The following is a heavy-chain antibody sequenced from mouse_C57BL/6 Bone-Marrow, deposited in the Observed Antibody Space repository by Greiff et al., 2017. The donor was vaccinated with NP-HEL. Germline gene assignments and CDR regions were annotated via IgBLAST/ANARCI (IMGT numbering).Heavy chain of an antibody. D-gene: IGHD2-5*01. V-gene: IGHV5-9-1*02. J-gene: IGHJ3*01. Sequence: EVHLVESGEGLVKPGGSLKLSCAASGFTFSSYAMSWVRQTPEKRLEWVAYISSGGDYIYYADTVKGRFTISRDNARNTLYLQMSRLKSEDTAMYYCTRGGYSNYGAYWGKGTLVTVSA. CDR2: ISSGGDYI. CDR1: GFTFSSYA. CDR3: TRGGYSNYGAY.